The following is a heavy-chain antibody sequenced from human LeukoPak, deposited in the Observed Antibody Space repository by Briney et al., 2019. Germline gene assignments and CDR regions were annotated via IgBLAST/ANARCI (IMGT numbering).Heavy chain of an antibody. D-gene: IGHD1-26*01. CDR2: LTWNSYTI. CDR1: GFKFDDYA. J-gene: IGHJ3*01. CDR3: AKGMGAASLIVDALDV. V-gene: IGHV3-9*03. Sequence: GGSLRLSCAASGFKFDDYAMHWVRQAPGKGLEWVSGLTWNSYTIVDADSVKGRFTSSRDNAKIFRYLQMNTLRPEDIALYYCAKGMGAASLIVDALDVWGRGTMVTVSS.